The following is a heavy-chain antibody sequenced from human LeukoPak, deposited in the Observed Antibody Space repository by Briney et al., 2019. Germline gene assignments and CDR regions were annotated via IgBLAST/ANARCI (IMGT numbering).Heavy chain of an antibody. V-gene: IGHV3-21*01. CDR3: ARAVATKASDAFDI. D-gene: IGHD5-12*01. CDR1: GFTFSSYS. Sequence: GGSLRLSCAASGFTFSSYSMNWVRQAPGKGLEWVSSISSSSSYIYYADSVKGRFTISRDNAKNSLYLQMNSLRAEDTAVYYCARAVATKASDAFDIWGQGTMVTVSS. CDR2: ISSSSSYI. J-gene: IGHJ3*02.